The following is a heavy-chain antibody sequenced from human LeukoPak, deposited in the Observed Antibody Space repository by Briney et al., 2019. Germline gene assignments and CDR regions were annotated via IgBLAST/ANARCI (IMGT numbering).Heavy chain of an antibody. Sequence: GGSLRLSCAASGFTFSSYGMHWVRQAPGKGPEWVAVISYDGSNKYYADSVKGRFTISRDNSKNTLYLQMNSLRAEDTAVYYCAKAHYYYGSGSYYFFDYWGQGTLVTVSS. D-gene: IGHD3-10*01. CDR1: GFTFSSYG. J-gene: IGHJ4*02. V-gene: IGHV3-30*18. CDR2: ISYDGSNK. CDR3: AKAHYYYGSGSYYFFDY.